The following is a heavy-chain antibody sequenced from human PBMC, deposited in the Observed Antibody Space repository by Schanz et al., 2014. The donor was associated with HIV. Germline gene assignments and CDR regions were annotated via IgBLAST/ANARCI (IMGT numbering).Heavy chain of an antibody. D-gene: IGHD5-18*01. CDR1: GFNFNSYG. J-gene: IGHJ4*02. V-gene: IGHV3-33*05. CDR3: AKSNGGDTAVVQYYFDY. CDR2: ISYDGTKK. Sequence: VQLVESGGGVVQPGRSLRLSCAASGFNFNSYGMHWVRQAPGKGLEWVAVISYDGTKKHYADSVKGRFTISRDNAKNSLYLNMYSLRAEDTAVYFCAKSNGGDTAVVQYYFDYWGQGTLVTVSS.